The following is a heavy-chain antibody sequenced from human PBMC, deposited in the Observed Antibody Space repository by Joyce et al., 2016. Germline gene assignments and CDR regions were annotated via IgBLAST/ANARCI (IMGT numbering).Heavy chain of an antibody. CDR1: GFKFDDYW. CDR2: IDQDGSKR. Sequence: EVQLVESGGELVQPGGSLRLSCAASGFKFDDYWMTWVRQTPGKGREWVANIDQDGSKRFYVDSVNGRFTISRDNAKQSLSLQRNDLRLEDTALYYCARKIEVPATIAFDFWGLGTMVTVSS. V-gene: IGHV3-7*05. J-gene: IGHJ3*01. D-gene: IGHD2/OR15-2a*01. CDR3: ARKIEVPATIAFDF.